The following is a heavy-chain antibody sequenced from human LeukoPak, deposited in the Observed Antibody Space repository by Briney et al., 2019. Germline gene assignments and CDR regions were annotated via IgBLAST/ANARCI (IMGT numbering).Heavy chain of an antibody. V-gene: IGHV4-59*11. J-gene: IGHJ4*02. Sequence: SETLSLTCTVSGGSISTHFWTWIRQPPGMGLEWIGYIYYTGSTNYNPSLKSRVTISLDTSKNQFSLHLSFVTAADTAVYYCARAPNGYYSLDYWGQGTLVTVSS. D-gene: IGHD3-22*01. CDR2: IYYTGST. CDR3: ARAPNGYYSLDY. CDR1: GGSISTHF.